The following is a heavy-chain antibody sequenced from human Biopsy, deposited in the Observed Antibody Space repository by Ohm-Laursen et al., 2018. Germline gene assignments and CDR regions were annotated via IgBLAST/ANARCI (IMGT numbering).Heavy chain of an antibody. D-gene: IGHD3-10*01. CDR3: ARDRMVTIITLVRADTFDI. CDR2: VNPNSGAT. J-gene: IGHJ3*02. Sequence: ASVKVSCKASGYTFTDYSLHWVRQAPGQGLEWMGWVNPNSGATNYAQKFQGRVTMTSDTSISTAHIELRRLISDDTAVYFCARDRMVTIITLVRADTFDIWGQGTLVSVSS. V-gene: IGHV1-2*02. CDR1: GYTFTDYS.